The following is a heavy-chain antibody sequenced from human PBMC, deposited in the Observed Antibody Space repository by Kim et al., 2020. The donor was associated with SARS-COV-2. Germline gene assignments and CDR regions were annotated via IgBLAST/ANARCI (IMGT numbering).Heavy chain of an antibody. CDR1: GFTFSSYS. D-gene: IGHD3-22*01. J-gene: IGHJ4*02. CDR2: ISSSSSYI. CDR3: ARDSYYDSSGYYYGTFDY. V-gene: IGHV3-21*01. Sequence: GGSLRLSCAASGFTFSSYSMNWVRQAPGKGLEWVSSISSSSSYIYYADSVKGRFTISRDNAKNSLYLQMNSLRAEDTAVYYCARDSYYDSSGYYYGTFDYWGQGTLVTVSS.